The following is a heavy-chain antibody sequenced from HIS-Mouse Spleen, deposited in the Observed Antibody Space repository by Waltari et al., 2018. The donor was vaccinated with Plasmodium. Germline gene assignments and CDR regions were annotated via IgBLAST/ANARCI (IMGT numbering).Heavy chain of an antibody. CDR2: IYYSGST. CDR3: ARRGGSYYYFDY. CDR1: GGSIRISSYY. D-gene: IGHD1-26*01. Sequence: QLQLQESGPGLVKPSETLSLTCTVSGGSIRISSYYWGWIRQPPGTGLEWIGSIYYSGSTYYNPSLKSRVTISVDTSKNQFSLKLSSVTAADTAVYYCARRGGSYYYFDYWGQGTLVTVSS. V-gene: IGHV4-39*01. J-gene: IGHJ4*02.